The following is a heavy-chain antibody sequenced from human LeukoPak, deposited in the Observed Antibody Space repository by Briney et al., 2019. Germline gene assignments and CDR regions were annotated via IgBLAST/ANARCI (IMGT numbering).Heavy chain of an antibody. D-gene: IGHD3-16*01. Sequence: ASVKVSCKASGYTFTSYAMNWVRQAPGQGLEWMGWININTGNPTYAQGFTGRFVFSLDTSVSTAYLQISSLKAEDTAVYYCARDLRMITFGGVTGFDPWGQGTLVTVSS. J-gene: IGHJ5*02. V-gene: IGHV7-4-1*02. CDR2: ININTGNP. CDR3: ARDLRMITFGGVTGFDP. CDR1: GYTFTSYA.